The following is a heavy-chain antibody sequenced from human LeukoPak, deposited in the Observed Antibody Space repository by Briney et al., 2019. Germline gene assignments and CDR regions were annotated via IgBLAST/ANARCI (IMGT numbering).Heavy chain of an antibody. V-gene: IGHV3-30*18. CDR1: GFTFSSYG. D-gene: IGHD6-19*01. Sequence: GRSLRLSCAASGFTFSSYGMHWVRQAPGKGLEWVAVISYDGSNKYYADSVKGRFTISRDNSKNTLYLQMNSLRAEDTAVYYCAKDPHGYSSGSLDYWGQGTLVTVSS. CDR2: ISYDGSNK. CDR3: AKDPHGYSSGSLDY. J-gene: IGHJ4*02.